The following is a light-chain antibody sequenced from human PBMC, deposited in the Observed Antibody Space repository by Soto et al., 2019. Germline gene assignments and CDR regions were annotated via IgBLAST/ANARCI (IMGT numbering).Light chain of an antibody. CDR1: SSDVGAYNS. CDR2: EVS. J-gene: IGLJ1*01. CDR3: SSYAGSDNLGV. Sequence: QSALTQPPSASGSPGQSVTISCTGTSSDVGAYNSVSWYQQHPGKAPKLMIYEVSKRPSGVPDRFSGSKSGNTASLTVSGLQAEDEADYYCSSYAGSDNLGVFGTGTKLTVL. V-gene: IGLV2-8*01.